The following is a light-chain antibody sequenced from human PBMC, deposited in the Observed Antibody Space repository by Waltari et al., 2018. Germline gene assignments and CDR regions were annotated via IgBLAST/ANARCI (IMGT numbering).Light chain of an antibody. CDR2: RNN. V-gene: IGLV1-47*01. CDR1: DYNLANPF. J-gene: IGLJ2*01. CDR3: ASWDGSLGGVV. Sequence: QSVLSQPPSASGTPGQRVTISCSGSDYNLANPFVYRYHQHPGDAPNLLIYRNNHRPSGVPDRFSGSKSGPSASLAISGLRSEDEALYYCASWDGSLGGVVFGGGTKLTVL.